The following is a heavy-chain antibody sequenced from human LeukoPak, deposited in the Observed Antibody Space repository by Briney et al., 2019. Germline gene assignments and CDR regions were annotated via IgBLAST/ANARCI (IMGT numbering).Heavy chain of an antibody. J-gene: IGHJ4*02. Sequence: ASVKVSCKASGGTFSSYAISWVRQAPGQGLEWMGGIIPIFGTANYAQKFQGRVTITTDESTSTAYMELSSVRSEDTAVYYCARDVGYSYGYDYWGQGTLVTVSS. V-gene: IGHV1-69*05. CDR2: IIPIFGTA. CDR3: ARDVGYSYGYDY. D-gene: IGHD5-18*01. CDR1: GGTFSSYA.